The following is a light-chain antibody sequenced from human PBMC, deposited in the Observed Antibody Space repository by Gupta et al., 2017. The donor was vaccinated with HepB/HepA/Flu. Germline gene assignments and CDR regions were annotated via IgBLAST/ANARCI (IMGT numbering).Light chain of an antibody. CDR3: SSYTSSSTVV. J-gene: IGLJ2*01. V-gene: IGLV2-14*03. CDR2: DVT. Sequence: QSALTQPASVSGSPGQSITISCTGTSSDVGGYNYVSWYQQHPGKAPKVMIYDVTSRPSGVSTRFSGSKSGNTASLTISDYYCSSYTSSSTVVFGGGTKLTVL. CDR1: SSDVGGYNY.